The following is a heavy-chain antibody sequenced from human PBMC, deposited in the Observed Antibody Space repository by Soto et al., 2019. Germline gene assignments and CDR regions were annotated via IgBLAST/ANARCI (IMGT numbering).Heavy chain of an antibody. V-gene: IGHV4-59*08. CDR2: INYDVYT. Sequence: PSETLSLTCAISGGPMTNYYCSWFRQSPGHGLYCLGYINYDVYTIXXPSLRSRXXISLDTSKKYXSLNLXSVTAAYTALYYCARQGFGPVHGLADVWGQGTTVX. J-gene: IGHJ6*02. CDR1: GGPMTNYY. D-gene: IGHD1-1*01. CDR3: ARQGFGPVHGLADV.